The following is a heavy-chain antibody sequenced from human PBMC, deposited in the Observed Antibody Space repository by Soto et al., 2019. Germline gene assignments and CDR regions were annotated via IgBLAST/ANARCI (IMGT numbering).Heavy chain of an antibody. CDR3: ARLPSDIVVVPAAMPGVGWFDP. CDR1: GYSFTSYW. J-gene: IGHJ5*02. D-gene: IGHD2-2*01. CDR2: IYPGDSDT. V-gene: IGHV5-51*01. Sequence: GESLKISCKGSGYSFTSYWIGWVRQMPGKGLEWMGIIYPGDSDTRYSPSFQGQVTISADKSISTAYLQWSSLKASDTAMYYCARLPSDIVVVPAAMPGVGWFDPWGQGTLVTVSS.